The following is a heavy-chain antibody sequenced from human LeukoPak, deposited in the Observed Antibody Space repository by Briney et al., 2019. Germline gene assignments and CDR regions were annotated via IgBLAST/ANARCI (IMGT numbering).Heavy chain of an antibody. CDR3: ARELMITFGGIIVSPYFDY. D-gene: IGHD3-16*02. J-gene: IGHJ4*02. CDR2: IYYSGST. CDR1: GGSFSSGGFY. Sequence: PSETLSLTCSVSGGSFSSGGFYRTWIRQPPGRGLEWIGYIYYSGSTEYNPSLKSRVTMSVDTSKNQFSLKLSSVTAADTAVYYCARELMITFGGIIVSPYFDYWGQGTLVTVSS. V-gene: IGHV4-61*08.